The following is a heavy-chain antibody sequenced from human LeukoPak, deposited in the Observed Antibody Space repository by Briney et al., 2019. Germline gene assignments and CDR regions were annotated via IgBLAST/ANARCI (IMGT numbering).Heavy chain of an antibody. CDR2: ISYDGVNK. J-gene: IGHJ6*02. V-gene: IGHV3-30*18. D-gene: IGHD1-1*01. CDR1: GFTFSNYG. Sequence: RPGKSLRLSCAASGFTFSNYGMHWVRQAPGKGLEWVALISYDGVNKYYADSVKGRFTISRDNSKNTLYLRMNSLRVEDTALYYCAKLRELVTYYYYYGLDVWGQGTTVTVSS. CDR3: AKLRELVTYYYYYGLDV.